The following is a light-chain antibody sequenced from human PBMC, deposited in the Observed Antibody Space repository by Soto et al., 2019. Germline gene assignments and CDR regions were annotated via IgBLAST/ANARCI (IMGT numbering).Light chain of an antibody. Sequence: QSALTQSPSASGSPGQSVTISCTGTSSDIGGHNSVSWYQHHPGRAPKLMIYEGSKRPSGVPDRFSGSKSGTTASLTVSGLQAQDEAVYYCQAYDYSLTAMVFGGGTKVTVL. CDR3: QAYDYSLTAMV. J-gene: IGLJ3*02. CDR2: EGS. CDR1: SSDIGGHNS. V-gene: IGLV2-8*01.